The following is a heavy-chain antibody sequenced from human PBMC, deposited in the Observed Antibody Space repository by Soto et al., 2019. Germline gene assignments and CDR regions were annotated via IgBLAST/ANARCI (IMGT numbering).Heavy chain of an antibody. V-gene: IGHV3-11*01. CDR2: ITSDGSPT. CDR3: AGGEMSTISFDY. Sequence: GGSLRLSCAASGFTFSDYYMSWIRQAPGKGLEWVSYITSDGSPTYYADSVRGRFTIPRDSAKNSVSLQMNSLRAEDTAMYYCAGGEMSTISFDYWGQGTLVTVSS. J-gene: IGHJ4*02. CDR1: GFTFSDYY. D-gene: IGHD1-1*01.